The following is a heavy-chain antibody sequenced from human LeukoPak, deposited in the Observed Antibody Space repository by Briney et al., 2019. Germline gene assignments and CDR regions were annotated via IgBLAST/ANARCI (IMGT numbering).Heavy chain of an antibody. V-gene: IGHV4-39*01. Sequence: SETLSLTCTVSGGSISSSGYYWSWIRQPPGKGLEWLGSIYYSGSTYYNPSLKSRVAISVDTSKNQFSLKLNSVTAADTAVYYCARSPRYYDSSGPLVLFDYWGQGTLVTVSS. CDR1: GGSISSSGYY. D-gene: IGHD3-22*01. CDR3: ARSPRYYDSSGPLVLFDY. J-gene: IGHJ4*02. CDR2: IYYSGST.